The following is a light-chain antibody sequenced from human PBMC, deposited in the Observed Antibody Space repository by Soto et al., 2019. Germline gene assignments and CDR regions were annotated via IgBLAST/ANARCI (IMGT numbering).Light chain of an antibody. J-gene: IGKJ1*01. CDR3: QQYHRYSWT. CDR1: QSISSP. V-gene: IGKV1-5*01. Sequence: DIQMTQSPSTLSASVGDRVSIACRASQSISSPLAWYQQKPGKAPKLLIYDASSLESGVPSRFSGSGSGTEFILSINSLQPQDFATYYCQQYHRYSWTFGQGTKVEIK. CDR2: DAS.